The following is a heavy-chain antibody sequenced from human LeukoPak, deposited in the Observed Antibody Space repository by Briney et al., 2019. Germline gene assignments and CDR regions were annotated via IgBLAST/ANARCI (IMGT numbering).Heavy chain of an antibody. V-gene: IGHV1-8*01. CDR3: ASLREMAVAGDSDY. Sequence: ASVKVSCKASGYTFTSYDINWVRQAPGQGLEWMGWMNPNSGNTGYAQKFQGRVTMTRNTSISTAYMELSSLRSEDTAVYYCASLREMAVAGDSDYWGQGTLVTVSS. CDR2: MNPNSGNT. D-gene: IGHD6-19*01. CDR1: GYTFTSYD. J-gene: IGHJ4*02.